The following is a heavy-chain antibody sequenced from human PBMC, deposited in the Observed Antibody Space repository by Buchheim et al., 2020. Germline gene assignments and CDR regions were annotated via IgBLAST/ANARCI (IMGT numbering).Heavy chain of an antibody. Sequence: QVQLVESGGGVVQPGRSLRLSCAASGFTFSSYGMHWVRQAPGKGLEWVAVIWYDGSNKYYADSVKGRFTISRDNFKNTLYLQMSSLRPEDTAVYYCAKYSSTSNYYYGMDVWGQGTT. CDR3: AKYSSTSNYYYGMDV. V-gene: IGHV3-33*06. J-gene: IGHJ6*02. CDR2: IWYDGSNK. CDR1: GFTFSSYG. D-gene: IGHD6-6*01.